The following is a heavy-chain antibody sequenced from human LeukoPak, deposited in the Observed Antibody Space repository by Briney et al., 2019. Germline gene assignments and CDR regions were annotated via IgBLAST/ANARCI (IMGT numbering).Heavy chain of an antibody. J-gene: IGHJ6*03. V-gene: IGHV1-18*01. D-gene: IGHD3-10*01. CDR1: GYTFTSYG. CDR3: ARALNYYGSGSAPGYYYYYMDV. CDR2: ISAYNGNT. Sequence: ASVKASCKASGYTFTSYGISWVRQAPGQGLEWMGWISAYNGNTNYAQKLQGRVTMTTDTSTSTAYMELRSLRSDDTAVYYCARALNYYGSGSAPGYYYYYMDVWGKGTTVTISS.